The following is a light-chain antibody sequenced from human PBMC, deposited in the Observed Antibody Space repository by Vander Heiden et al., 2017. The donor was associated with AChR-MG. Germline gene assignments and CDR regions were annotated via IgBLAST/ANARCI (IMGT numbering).Light chain of an antibody. J-gene: IGLJ3*02. V-gene: IGLV8-61*01. CDR1: SGSVSTSFY. CDR3: VLYMGSGISV. CDR2: STN. Sequence: QTVVTQEPSFSVSPGGAVTLTCGLSSGSVSTSFYPSWYQQTPGHAPRTLIYSTNTRSSGVPDRFSGSILGTKAALTITGAQADDESDYYCVLYMGSGISVFGGGTKLTVL.